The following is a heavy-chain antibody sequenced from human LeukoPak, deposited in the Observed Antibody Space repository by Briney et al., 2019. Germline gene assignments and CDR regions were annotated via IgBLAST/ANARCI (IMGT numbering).Heavy chain of an antibody. J-gene: IGHJ4*02. V-gene: IGHV4-39*07. D-gene: IGHD1-26*01. CDR3: ARVLRWYRFDY. CDR2: IYYSGST. CDR1: GGSISSSSYY. Sequence: SETLSLTCTVSGGSISSSSYYWGWIRQPPGKGLEWIGSIYYSGSTYYNPSLKSRVTISVDTSKNQFSLKLSSVTAADTAVYYCARVLRWYRFDYWGQGTLVTVSS.